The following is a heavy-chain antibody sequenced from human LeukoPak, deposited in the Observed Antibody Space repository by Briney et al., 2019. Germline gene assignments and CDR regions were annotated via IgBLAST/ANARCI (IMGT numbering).Heavy chain of an antibody. Sequence: PSETLSLTCSVSGGSISSYYWSWIRQPPGKGLEWIGYIYYSGSTNYNPSLKSRVTISVDTSKNQFSLKLSSVTAADTAVYYCARHASYDFWSGYYPYYYYGMDVWGQGPTVTVSS. D-gene: IGHD3-3*01. CDR2: IYYSGST. CDR1: GGSISSYY. CDR3: ARHASYDFWSGYYPYYYYGMDV. V-gene: IGHV4-59*08. J-gene: IGHJ6*02.